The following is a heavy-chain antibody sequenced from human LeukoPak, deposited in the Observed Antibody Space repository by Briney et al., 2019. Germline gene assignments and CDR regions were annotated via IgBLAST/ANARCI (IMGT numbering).Heavy chain of an antibody. D-gene: IGHD2-8*01. Sequence: GGSLRLSCVASGFNFHNFAMHWVRQAPGKGLEWVAVISNDDRNKYYTDSVKGRFIISRDNSKNTVYLQMNSLKTEDTAVYYCTTDTTGDIMVYAPNDYWGQGTLVTVSS. V-gene: IGHV3-30*04. CDR1: GFNFHNFA. J-gene: IGHJ4*02. CDR3: TTDTTGDIMVYAPNDY. CDR2: ISNDDRNK.